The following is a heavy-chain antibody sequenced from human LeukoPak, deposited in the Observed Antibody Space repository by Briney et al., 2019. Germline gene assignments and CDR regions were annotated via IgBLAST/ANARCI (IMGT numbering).Heavy chain of an antibody. V-gene: IGHV3-7*01. CDR2: IKQDGSEK. CDR1: GFTFSSYW. CDR3: ARVTKQDAFDI. Sequence: PVGSLRLSCAASGFTFSSYWMSWVRQAPGKGLEWVANIKQDGSEKYYVDSVKGRFTISRDNAKNSLYLQMNSLRAEDTAVYYCARVTKQDAFDIWGQGTMVTVSS. J-gene: IGHJ3*02. D-gene: IGHD3-3*01.